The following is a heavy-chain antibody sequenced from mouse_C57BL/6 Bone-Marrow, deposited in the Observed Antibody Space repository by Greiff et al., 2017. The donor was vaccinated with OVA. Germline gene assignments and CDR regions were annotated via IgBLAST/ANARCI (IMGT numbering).Heavy chain of an antibody. J-gene: IGHJ3*01. CDR2: FYPGSGSI. V-gene: IGHV1-62-2*01. Sequence: VQLQESGAELVKPGASVKLSCKASGYTFTEYTIHWVKQRPGQGLEWIGWFYPGSGSIKYNEKFKDKATLTADKSSSTVYMELSRLTSEDSAVYFCARHEGDYYGSSYRFAYWGQGTLVTVSA. D-gene: IGHD1-1*01. CDR1: GYTFTEYT. CDR3: ARHEGDYYGSSYRFAY.